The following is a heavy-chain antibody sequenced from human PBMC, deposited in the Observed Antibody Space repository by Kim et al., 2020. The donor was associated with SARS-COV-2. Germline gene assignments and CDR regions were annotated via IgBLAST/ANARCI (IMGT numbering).Heavy chain of an antibody. D-gene: IGHD2-15*01. CDR3: ARGPARYCSGGSCYRFDY. J-gene: IGHJ4*02. Sequence: ASVKVSCKASGYTFTGYYMHWVRQAPGQGLEWMGWINPNSGDTNYAQKFQGRVTMTRDTSISTAYMELSRLRSDDTAVYYCARGPARYCSGGSCYRFDYWGQGTLVTVSS. CDR1: GYTFTGYY. V-gene: IGHV1-2*02. CDR2: INPNSGDT.